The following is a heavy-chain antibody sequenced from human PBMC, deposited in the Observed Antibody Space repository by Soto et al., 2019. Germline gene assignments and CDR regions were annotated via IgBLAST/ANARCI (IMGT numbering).Heavy chain of an antibody. CDR3: ARDLNGEGGGGS. V-gene: IGHV1-18*01. D-gene: IGHD2-8*01. J-gene: IGHJ5*02. Sequence: QVQLVQSGAEVRKPGASVKVSCKASGYTFSNYGIFWVRQAPGQGLEWMGWIYPYTGNTHYAQKRQGRVTLTTARTTSTAYMDLRSLTSDDTSIYLCARDLNGEGGGGSWGQGTLVTVSS. CDR2: IYPYTGNT. CDR1: GYTFSNYG.